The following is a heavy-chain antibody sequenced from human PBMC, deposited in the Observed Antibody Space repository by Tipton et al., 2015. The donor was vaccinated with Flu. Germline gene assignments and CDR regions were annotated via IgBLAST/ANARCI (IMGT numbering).Heavy chain of an antibody. CDR1: GGSISSSNW. CDR3: ARVRLPTVPDYGDYESKIRGTGFDP. V-gene: IGHV4-4*02. CDR2: IYHSGST. J-gene: IGHJ5*02. D-gene: IGHD4-17*01. Sequence: TLSLTCAVSGGSISSSNWWSWVRQPPGKGLEWIGEIYHSGSTNYNPSLKSRVTISVDKSKNQFSLKLSSVTAADTAVYYCARVRLPTVPDYGDYESKIRGTGFDPWGQGTLVTVSS.